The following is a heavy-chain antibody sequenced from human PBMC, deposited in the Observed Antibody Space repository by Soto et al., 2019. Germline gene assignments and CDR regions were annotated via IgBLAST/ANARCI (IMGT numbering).Heavy chain of an antibody. CDR1: GGSVSSGSYY. J-gene: IGHJ6*02. CDR3: AGGYYDFWSGLGHYYYGMDV. V-gene: IGHV4-61*01. CDR2: IYYSGST. Sequence: QVQLQESGPGLVKPSETLSLTCTVSGGSVSSGSYYWSWIRQPPGKGLEWIGYIYYSGSTNYNPSPRRRVTEAVDPTNIEFSLKLSSVTAADTAVYYCAGGYYDFWSGLGHYYYGMDVWGQGTTVTVSS. D-gene: IGHD3-3*01.